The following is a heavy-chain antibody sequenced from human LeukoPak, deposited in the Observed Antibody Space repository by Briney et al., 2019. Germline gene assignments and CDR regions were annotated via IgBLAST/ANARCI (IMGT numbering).Heavy chain of an antibody. CDR3: AREHIWGSRPRRGVFDY. Sequence: ASVKVSCKASGYTFTSYGISWVRQAPGQGLEWMGWISAYNGNTNYAQKLQGRVTMTTDTSTSTAYMELRSLSSDATAVYYCAREHIWGSRPRRGVFDYWGQGTLVTVSS. CDR2: ISAYNGNT. J-gene: IGHJ4*02. D-gene: IGHD3-16*01. V-gene: IGHV1-18*01. CDR1: GYTFTSYG.